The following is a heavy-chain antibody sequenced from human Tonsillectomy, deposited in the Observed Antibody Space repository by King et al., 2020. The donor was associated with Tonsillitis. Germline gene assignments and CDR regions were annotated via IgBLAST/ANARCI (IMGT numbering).Heavy chain of an antibody. CDR3: ARCGEVPTXRYGLDY. D-gene: IGHD3-10*01. V-gene: IGHV4-34*01. Sequence: VQLQQWGAGLLKPSETLSLTCAVYGGSFSGYYWSWIRQPPGKGLEWIGEINHSGSTNYNPSLKSRVTISVDTSKNQFSLKLSSVTAADTAVYYCARCGEVPTXRYGLDYWGXGTLVTVSS. CDR2: INHSGST. CDR1: GGSFSGYY. J-gene: IGHJ4*02.